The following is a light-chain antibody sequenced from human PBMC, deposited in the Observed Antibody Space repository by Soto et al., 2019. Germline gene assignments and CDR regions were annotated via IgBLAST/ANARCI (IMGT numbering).Light chain of an antibody. V-gene: IGKV1-12*01. CDR1: QAIDSW. CDR2: TGS. CDR3: QQFNGYPLT. J-gene: IGKJ4*01. Sequence: DIQMTQSPSSVSASVGDRVTITCRASQAIDSWLAWYQQKPGEAPKLLIFTGSLLHSGVPPRFSGSGSGTDFTLTISSLQPEDFATYYCQQFNGYPLTFGGGTKVDIK.